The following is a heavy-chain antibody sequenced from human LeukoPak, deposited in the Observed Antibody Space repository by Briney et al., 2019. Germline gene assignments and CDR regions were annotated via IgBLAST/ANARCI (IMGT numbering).Heavy chain of an antibody. V-gene: IGHV3-23*01. CDR3: ARASWVSSADAVR. Sequence: PGGSLRLSCAASGLSFTSFAMSWVRQAPARGPEWVSSLRGNGETFYGDSVRGRFTLSRDDSRYTVYLQLDNLRVEDTAIYYCARASWVSSADAVRWGQGTQVTVSS. CDR1: GLSFTSFA. CDR2: LRGNGET. J-gene: IGHJ4*02. D-gene: IGHD3-16*01.